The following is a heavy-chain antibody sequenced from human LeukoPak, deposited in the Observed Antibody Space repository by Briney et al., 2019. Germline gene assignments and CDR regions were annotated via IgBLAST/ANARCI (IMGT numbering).Heavy chain of an antibody. CDR1: GFTFSSYA. Sequence: GGSLRLSCAASGFTFSSYAMHWVRQAPGKGLEWVAVISYDGSNKYYADSVKGRFTISRDNSKNTLYLQMNSLRAEDTAVYYCARVRAIVVASDAFDIWGQGTMVTVSS. CDR3: ARVRAIVVASDAFDI. D-gene: IGHD3-22*01. J-gene: IGHJ3*02. CDR2: ISYDGSNK. V-gene: IGHV3-30*04.